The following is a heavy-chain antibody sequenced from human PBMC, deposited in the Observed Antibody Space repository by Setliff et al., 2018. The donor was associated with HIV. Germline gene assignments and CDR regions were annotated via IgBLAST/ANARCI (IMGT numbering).Heavy chain of an antibody. CDR1: GGSISSGSYY. D-gene: IGHD2-2*03. CDR3: ARGALDIVVVPAASVYMDV. Sequence: SETLSLTCTVSGGSISSGSYYWSWIRQPAGKGLEWIGRIHTSGSTKYNPSLKRRVTILVDTSKNQFSLKLSSVTAADTAVYYCARGALDIVVVPAASVYMDVWGKGTTVTVSS. V-gene: IGHV4-61*02. J-gene: IGHJ6*03. CDR2: IHTSGST.